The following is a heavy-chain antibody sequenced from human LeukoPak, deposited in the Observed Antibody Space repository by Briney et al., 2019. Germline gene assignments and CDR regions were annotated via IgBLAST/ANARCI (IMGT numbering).Heavy chain of an antibody. D-gene: IGHD5-24*01. V-gene: IGHV1-8*01. J-gene: IGHJ4*02. Sequence: ASVKVSCKASGYTFTSYDINWVRQATERGLEWMGWMNPNSGNTGYAQKFQGRVTMTRNTSISTAYMELSSLRSEDTAVYYCARGDWRWLQSDYWGQGTLVTVSS. CDR2: MNPNSGNT. CDR3: ARGDWRWLQSDY. CDR1: GYTFTSYD.